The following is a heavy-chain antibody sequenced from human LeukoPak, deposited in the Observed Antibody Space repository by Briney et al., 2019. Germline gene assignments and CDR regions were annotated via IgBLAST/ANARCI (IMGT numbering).Heavy chain of an antibody. J-gene: IGHJ4*02. D-gene: IGHD4-17*01. V-gene: IGHV5-51*01. CDR3: ARGRDYGDNHFDY. CDR2: IYPGDSDT. Sequence: GESLQISCKGSGFSFTSYWICWVRPMPGKGLEWMGIIYPGDSDTRYNPSFQGQVTISADKSISTAYLQWSSLKASDTAMYYCARGRDYGDNHFDYWGQGTLVTVSS. CDR1: GFSFTSYW.